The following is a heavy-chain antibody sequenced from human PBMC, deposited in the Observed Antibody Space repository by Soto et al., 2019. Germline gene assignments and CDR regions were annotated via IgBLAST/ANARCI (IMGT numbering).Heavy chain of an antibody. CDR3: ARSVWSYGGWFDP. D-gene: IGHD3-16*01. CDR2: IYDSGST. J-gene: IGHJ5*02. Sequence: QLQLQESGPGLVKPSETLSLTCTVSGGSVSSGSYYWGWIRQPPGKGLEWIATIYDSGSTYYNPSLKSRVTIFVDTSKNQFSLKLSSVTAADTAVYYCARSVWSYGGWFDPWGQGTLVTVSS. V-gene: IGHV4-39*01. CDR1: GGSVSSGSYY.